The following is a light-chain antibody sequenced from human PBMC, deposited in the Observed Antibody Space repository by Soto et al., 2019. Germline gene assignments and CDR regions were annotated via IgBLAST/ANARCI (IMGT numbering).Light chain of an antibody. CDR3: QQYGSSPRP. V-gene: IGKV3-20*01. CDR1: QSIGNY. J-gene: IGKJ1*01. Sequence: EVVLTQSPATLSLSPGEGATLSCRASQSIGNYLAWYQQKPGQAPRLLIYATSTRATGIPARFSGSGSGTDFTLTISRLEPEDFAVYYCQQYGSSPRPFGQGTK. CDR2: ATS.